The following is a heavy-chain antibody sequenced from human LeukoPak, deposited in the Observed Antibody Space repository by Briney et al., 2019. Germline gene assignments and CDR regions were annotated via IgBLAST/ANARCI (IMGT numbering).Heavy chain of an antibody. J-gene: IGHJ4*02. CDR2: IYYSGST. CDR3: ARGGPTVTTLFDY. Sequence: PSETLSLTCTVSGGSISSSSYYWGWIRQPPGKVLEWIGSIYYSGSTYYNPSLKSRVTISVDTSKNQFSLKLSSVTAADTAVYYCARGGPTVTTLFDYWGQGTLVTVSS. D-gene: IGHD4-17*01. CDR1: GGSISSSSYY. V-gene: IGHV4-39*07.